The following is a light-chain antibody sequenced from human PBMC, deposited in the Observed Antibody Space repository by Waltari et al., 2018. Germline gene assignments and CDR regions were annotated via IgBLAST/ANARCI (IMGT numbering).Light chain of an antibody. CDR1: QFISTN. CDR2: GAS. J-gene: IGKJ2*01. CDR3: QQYGTSPYT. Sequence: EIVLTQSPATLSSSPGEGATLSCRASQFISTNLGGYQQKPGQPPRLLIYGASSRASGIPDRFSGRGSGTDFTLTISRLEPEDFVMYYCQQYGTSPYTFGQGTKLEIK. V-gene: IGKV3-20*01.